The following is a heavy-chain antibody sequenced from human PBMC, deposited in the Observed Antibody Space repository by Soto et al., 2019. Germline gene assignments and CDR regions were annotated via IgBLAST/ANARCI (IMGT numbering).Heavy chain of an antibody. CDR2: INEDGGEI. CDR1: EFTFSGNW. V-gene: IGHV3-7*01. J-gene: IGHJ3*01. Sequence: EVQLVESGGGLVQPGGSLRLSCAASEFTFSGNWMHWVRQAPGTGLEWLANINEDGGEIYYVDSVKGRFTISRDNAQNSLYLHMNSLSAEDTAVYYCARELLRFAAFDLWVQGTMVTVSS. CDR3: ARELLRFAAFDL. D-gene: IGHD2-15*01.